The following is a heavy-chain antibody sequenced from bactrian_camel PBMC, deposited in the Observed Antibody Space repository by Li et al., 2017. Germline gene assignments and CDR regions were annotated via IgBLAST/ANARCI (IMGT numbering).Heavy chain of an antibody. D-gene: IGHD5*01. CDR1: GNTRNTHC. CDR2: IATGSGNT. V-gene: IGHV3S63*01. Sequence: HVQLVESGGGSVQAGESLRLSCAFSGNTRNTHCMAWFRQAPGKEREGVARIATGSGNTYYADSVKGRFTFSRDNAKNTVYLQMEDLEPEDTAIYYCAASPRTTLSGPQCYTLPIGSYNRWGRGTQVTVS. J-gene: IGHJ4*01. CDR3: AASPRTTLSGPQCYTLPIGSYNR.